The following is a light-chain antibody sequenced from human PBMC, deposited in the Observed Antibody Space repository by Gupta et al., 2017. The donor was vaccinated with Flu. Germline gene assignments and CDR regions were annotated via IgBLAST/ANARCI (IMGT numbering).Light chain of an antibody. J-gene: IGKJ5*01. CDR3: QQRHNTPIT. Sequence: DIHMTQSPSSLSASVGDRVTITCRASQSISSYLNWYQHKPGNAPKLLIYAATTVQSGVPSSFSGTGFGTDFTLTISRRQPEDFATYYCQQRHNTPITFGQGTRMEIK. CDR1: QSISSY. V-gene: IGKV1-39*01. CDR2: AAT.